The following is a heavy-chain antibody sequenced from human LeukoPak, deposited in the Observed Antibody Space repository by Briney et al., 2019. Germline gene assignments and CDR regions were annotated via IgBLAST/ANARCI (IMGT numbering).Heavy chain of an antibody. V-gene: IGHV4-34*01. CDR3: ARGIYDYVWGSYRYSHLDY. J-gene: IGHJ4*02. Sequence: PSETLSLTCAVYGGSFSGYYWSWIRQPPGKGVEWIGEINRSGSTNYNPSLKSRVTISVDTSKNQFSLKLSSVTAADTAVYYCARGIYDYVWGSYRYSHLDYWGQGTLVTVSS. CDR1: GGSFSGYY. D-gene: IGHD3-16*02. CDR2: INRSGST.